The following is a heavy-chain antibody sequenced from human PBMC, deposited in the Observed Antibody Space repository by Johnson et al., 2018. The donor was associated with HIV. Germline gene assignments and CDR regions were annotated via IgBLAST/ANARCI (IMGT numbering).Heavy chain of an antibody. J-gene: IGHJ3*02. CDR2: ILYDGSNK. Sequence: VHLVESGGGVVQPGRSLRLSCAASGFTFSSYAMYWVRQAPGKGLEWVAGILYDGSNKYHADSVKGRFTISRDNSKNTLYLQMNSLRAEDTALYYCATVYYDILTGYYYDAFDIWGQGTMVTVSS. D-gene: IGHD3-9*01. CDR1: GFTFSSYA. V-gene: IGHV3-30-3*01. CDR3: ATVYYDILTGYYYDAFDI.